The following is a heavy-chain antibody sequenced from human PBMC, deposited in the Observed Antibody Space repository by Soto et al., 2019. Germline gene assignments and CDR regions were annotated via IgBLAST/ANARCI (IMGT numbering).Heavy chain of an antibody. Sequence: PXXTLSCACTVTGXFITKRGYDWGWIRQPRGNGLEWIGSIYYSGSTYNTKSLKSRVSMSVATSKNPFSLKLRSVTAADTALYYGARQWTSVVTHAYFDSWGQGSLFTVSS. CDR3: ARQWTSVVTHAYFDS. V-gene: IGHV4-39*01. CDR2: IYYSGST. D-gene: IGHD2-21*02. J-gene: IGHJ4*02. CDR1: GXFITKRGYD.